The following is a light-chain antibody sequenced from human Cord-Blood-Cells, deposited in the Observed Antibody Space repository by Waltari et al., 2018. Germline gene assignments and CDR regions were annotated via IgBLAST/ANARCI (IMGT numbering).Light chain of an antibody. V-gene: IGKV1-39*01. CDR1: QSIIIY. J-gene: IGKJ1*01. CDR2: AAS. CDR3: QQSYSTPT. Sequence: DIQMTQSPSSLSASVGDRVTITCRASQSIIIYFNLYQQKPGKDPKLLIYAASSLQSGVPSRFSGSGSWTDFTLTISSLQPEDFATYYCQQSYSTPTFGQGTKVEIK.